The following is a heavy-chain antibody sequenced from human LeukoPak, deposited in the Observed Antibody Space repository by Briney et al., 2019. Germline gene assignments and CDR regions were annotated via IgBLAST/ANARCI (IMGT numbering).Heavy chain of an antibody. V-gene: IGHV1-46*01. CDR3: ARVRYYDSSGYQNPTFDY. Sequence: GASVKVSCKASGYTFTSYYMHWVRQAPGQGLEWMGIINPSGGSTSYAQKFQGRVTMTRDMSTSTDYMELSSLRSEDTAVYYCARVRYYDSSGYQNPTFDYWGQGTLVTVSS. CDR2: INPSGGST. CDR1: GYTFTSYY. J-gene: IGHJ4*02. D-gene: IGHD3-22*01.